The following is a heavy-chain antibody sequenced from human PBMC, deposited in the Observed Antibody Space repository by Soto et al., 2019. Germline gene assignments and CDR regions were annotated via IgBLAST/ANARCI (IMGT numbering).Heavy chain of an antibody. CDR1: GGSISSGGYS. V-gene: IGHV4-30-2*01. CDR3: ARGPPIGY. Sequence: SETLSLTCAVSGGSISSGGYSWSWIRQPPGKGLECIGYIYHSRSTYYNPSLKSRVTISVDRSKNQFSLKLSSVTAADTAVYYCARGPPIGYWGQGTVVTASS. CDR2: IYHSRST. J-gene: IGHJ4*01.